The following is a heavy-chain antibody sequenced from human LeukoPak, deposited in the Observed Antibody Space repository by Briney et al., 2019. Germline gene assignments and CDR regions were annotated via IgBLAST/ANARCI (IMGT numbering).Heavy chain of an antibody. CDR3: ARERITMVRGVTSWGRWFDP. CDR2: IRYDGSNK. V-gene: IGHV3-30*02. CDR1: GFTFSSYG. Sequence: GGSLRLSCAASGFTFSSYGMHWVRQAPGKGLEWVAFIRYDGSNKYYADSVKGRFTISRDNSKNTLYLQMNSLRAEDTAVYYCARERITMVRGVTSWGRWFDPWGQGTLVTVSS. D-gene: IGHD3-10*01. J-gene: IGHJ5*02.